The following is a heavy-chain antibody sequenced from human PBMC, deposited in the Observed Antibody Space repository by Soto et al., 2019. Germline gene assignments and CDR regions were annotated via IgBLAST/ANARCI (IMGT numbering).Heavy chain of an antibody. CDR3: ARDMRGDYIWGSYRYLAFDI. D-gene: IGHD3-16*02. CDR1: GGSISSYY. J-gene: IGHJ3*02. Sequence: SETLSLTCTVSGGSISSYYWSWIRQPPGKGLEWIGYIYYSGSTNYNPSLKSRVTISVDTPKNQFSLKLSSVTAADTAVYYCARDMRGDYIWGSYRYLAFDIWGQGTMVTVSS. CDR2: IYYSGST. V-gene: IGHV4-59*01.